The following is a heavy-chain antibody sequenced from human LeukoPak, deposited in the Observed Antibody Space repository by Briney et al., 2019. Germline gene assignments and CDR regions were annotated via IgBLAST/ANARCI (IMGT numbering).Heavy chain of an antibody. CDR2: IIPIFGTA. D-gene: IGHD6-13*01. Sequence: ASVKVSCKASGYTFTSYDISWVRQAPGQGLEWMGGIIPIFGTANYAQKFQGRVTITADESTSTAYMELSSLRSEDTAVYYCARQAAAGTAPHWFDPWGQGTLVTVSS. J-gene: IGHJ5*02. CDR1: GYTFTSYD. CDR3: ARQAAAGTAPHWFDP. V-gene: IGHV1-69*13.